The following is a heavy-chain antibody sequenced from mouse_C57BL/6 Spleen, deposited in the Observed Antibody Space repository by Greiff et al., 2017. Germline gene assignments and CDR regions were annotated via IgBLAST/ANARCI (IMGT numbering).Heavy chain of an antibody. J-gene: IGHJ4*01. V-gene: IGHV1-80*01. CDR3: ARARAMDY. Sequence: VQLLESGPELVKPGASVKISCKASGYAFSSYWMNWVKQRPGKGLEWIGQIYPGDGDTNYNGKFKGKATLTADKSSSTAYMQLSSLTSEDSAVYICARARAMDYWGQGTSVTVSS. CDR2: IYPGDGDT. CDR1: GYAFSSYW.